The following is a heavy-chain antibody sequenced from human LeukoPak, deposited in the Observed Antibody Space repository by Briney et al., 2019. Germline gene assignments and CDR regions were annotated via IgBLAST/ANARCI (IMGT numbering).Heavy chain of an antibody. D-gene: IGHD3-3*01. V-gene: IGHV3-30*18. Sequence: GGSLRLSCAASGFTFSSYGMHWVRQAPGKGLEWGAVISYDGSNKYYADSVKGRFTFSRDNSKNTLYLQMNSLRAEDTAVYYCAKDRNYDFWSGYLPLDYWGQGTLVTVSS. J-gene: IGHJ4*02. CDR3: AKDRNYDFWSGYLPLDY. CDR1: GFTFSSYG. CDR2: ISYDGSNK.